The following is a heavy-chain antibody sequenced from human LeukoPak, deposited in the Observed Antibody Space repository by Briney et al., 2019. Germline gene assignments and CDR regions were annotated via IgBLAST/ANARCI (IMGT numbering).Heavy chain of an antibody. D-gene: IGHD3-3*01. CDR3: ARHASVSGNWPRPLDY. J-gene: IGHJ4*02. CDR2: IYYSGST. V-gene: IGHV4-39*01. CDR1: GGSISSSSYY. Sequence: SETLSLTRTVSGGSISSSSYYWGWVRQPPGKGLEWIANIYYSGSTYYSPSLRSRVTISVDTSKNQFSLKLTSVTAADTAVYYCARHASVSGNWPRPLDYWGQGSLVTVSS.